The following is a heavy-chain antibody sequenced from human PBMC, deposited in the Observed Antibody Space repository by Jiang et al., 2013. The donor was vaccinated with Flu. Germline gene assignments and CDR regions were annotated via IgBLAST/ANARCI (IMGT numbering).Heavy chain of an antibody. J-gene: IGHJ4*02. Sequence: AVISYDGSNKYYADSVKGRFTISRDNSKNTLYLQMNSLRAEDTAVYYCARDMWAGYYFDYWGQGTLVIVSS. D-gene: IGHD1-26*01. CDR2: ISYDGSNK. CDR3: ARDMWAGYYFDY. V-gene: IGHV3-33*05.